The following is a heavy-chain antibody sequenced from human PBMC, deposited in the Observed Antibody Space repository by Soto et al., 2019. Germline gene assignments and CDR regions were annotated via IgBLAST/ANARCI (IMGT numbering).Heavy chain of an antibody. V-gene: IGHV1-69*01. CDR1: GVTFSSET. CDR3: ATELGENPASPFDA. CDR2: IIPLFGTA. J-gene: IGHJ4*02. Sequence: QVQLVQSGADVKKPGSSVKVSCQASGVTFSSETLGWVRQAPGQGLEWVGGIIPLFGTASYAQKLQGRVTITADESTRTVYMEFSSLRSDDKAVYFCATELGENPASPFDAWGQGTLVTVSS. D-gene: IGHD3-10*01.